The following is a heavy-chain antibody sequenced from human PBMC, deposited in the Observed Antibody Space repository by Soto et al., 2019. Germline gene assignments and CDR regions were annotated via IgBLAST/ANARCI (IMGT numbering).Heavy chain of an antibody. CDR3: ARSLEWEQVLEY. J-gene: IGHJ4*02. Sequence: LSLTCTVSGGSISSGGYYWSWIRQHPGKGLEWIGYIYYSGSTYYNPSLKSRVTISGDTSKTQFSLKLSSVTAADTAVYYCARSLEWEQVLEYWCQGPLVTVSS. D-gene: IGHD1-26*01. V-gene: IGHV4-31*03. CDR2: IYYSGST. CDR1: GGSISSGGYY.